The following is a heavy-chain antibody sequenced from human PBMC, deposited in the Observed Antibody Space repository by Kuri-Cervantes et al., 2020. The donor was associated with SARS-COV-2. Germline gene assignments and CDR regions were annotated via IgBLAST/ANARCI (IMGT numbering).Heavy chain of an antibody. CDR1: GYTFTSYG. D-gene: IGHD6-13*01. J-gene: IGHJ4*02. CDR3: ARHGGDSSSWYWAQYYFDY. V-gene: IGHV1-18*01. CDR2: ISAYNGNT. Sequence: ASVKVSCKASGYTFTSYGISWVRQAPGQGLEWMGWISAYNGNTNYAQKLQGRVTMTTDTSTSTAYMELRSLRSDDTAVYYCARHGGDSSSWYWAQYYFDYWGQGTLVTVSS.